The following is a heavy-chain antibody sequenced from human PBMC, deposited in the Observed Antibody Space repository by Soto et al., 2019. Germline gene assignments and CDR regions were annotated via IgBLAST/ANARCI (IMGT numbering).Heavy chain of an antibody. D-gene: IGHD6-19*01. V-gene: IGHV1-18*04. J-gene: IGHJ4*02. CDR2: IRAYTGYT. Sequence: QVQLVQSGGEVRKPGASVKVSCKASGYTFTSYGVSWVRQAPGQGLEWMGWIRAYTGYTNYAQKFQGRVTITTDTSTSTAYMELRSLISDDTAVYYCGRASDGYRSGWYVGYFDYWGQGTLVTVSS. CDR1: GYTFTSYG. CDR3: GRASDGYRSGWYVGYFDY.